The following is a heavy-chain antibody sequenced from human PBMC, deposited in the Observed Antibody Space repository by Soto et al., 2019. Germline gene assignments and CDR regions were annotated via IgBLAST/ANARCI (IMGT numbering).Heavy chain of an antibody. Sequence: QPQLVESGGGLVKPGGSLRLSCAASRLTFSDYDMGWIRQAPGKGLEWISCISGSGGTTYSADSVKGRFTISKDNAKKSLYLHMNSLRVEDTAISYCARDPEPQYYFDSWGQGTLVNVSS. CDR3: ARDPEPQYYFDS. CDR1: RLTFSDYD. V-gene: IGHV3-11*01. J-gene: IGHJ4*02. CDR2: ISGSGGTT.